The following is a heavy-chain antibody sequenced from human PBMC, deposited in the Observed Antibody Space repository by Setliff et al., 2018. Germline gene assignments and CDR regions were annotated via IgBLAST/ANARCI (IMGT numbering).Heavy chain of an antibody. CDR1: GYTLTELS. J-gene: IGHJ4*02. Sequence: ASAKVSCKVSGYTLTELSMHWVRQAPGKGLEWMGGFDPEDGETIYAQKFQGRVTMTEDTSTDTAYMELSSLRSEDTAVYYCATSVSWIQLVLYPQGHPEPFDYWGQGTLVTVSS. V-gene: IGHV1-24*01. CDR2: FDPEDGET. CDR3: ATSVSWIQLVLYPQGHPEPFDY. D-gene: IGHD5-18*01.